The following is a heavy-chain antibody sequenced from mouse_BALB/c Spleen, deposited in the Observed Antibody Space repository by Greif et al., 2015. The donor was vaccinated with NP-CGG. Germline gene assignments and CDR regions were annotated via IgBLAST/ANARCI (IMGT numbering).Heavy chain of an antibody. V-gene: IGHV1-69*02. CDR1: GYTFTSYW. CDR3: ARNKYGNYVFAY. D-gene: IGHD2-10*02. CDR2: IDPSDSYT. Sequence: QVQLQQPGAELVKPGASVKLSCKASGYTFTSYWMHWVKQRPGQGLEWIGEIDPSDSYTNYNQKFKGKATLTVDKSSSTAYMQLSSLTSEDSAVYYCARNKYGNYVFAYWGQGTLVTVSA. J-gene: IGHJ3*01.